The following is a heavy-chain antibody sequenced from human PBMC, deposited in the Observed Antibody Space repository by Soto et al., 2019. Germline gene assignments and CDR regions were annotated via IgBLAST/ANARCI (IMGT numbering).Heavy chain of an antibody. CDR1: GYNFTTYA. V-gene: IGHV1-3*01. D-gene: IGHD3-22*01. CDR3: ARVGYFDSDCFPRPYDY. CDR2: INGGNDKT. J-gene: IGHJ4*02. Sequence: ASVKVSCKASGYNFTTYAIYWVRQAPRQRLEWLGWINGGNDKTGYSQRFQGRLTITKKTSATTAFMELSNLRSEGTAVYYCARVGYFDSDCFPRPYDYWGQGTLVTVSS.